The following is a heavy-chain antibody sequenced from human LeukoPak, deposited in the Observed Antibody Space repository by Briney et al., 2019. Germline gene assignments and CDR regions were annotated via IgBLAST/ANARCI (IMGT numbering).Heavy chain of an antibody. CDR3: ARLHPLRRGHYYYYMDV. J-gene: IGHJ6*03. V-gene: IGHV4-34*01. CDR2: INHSGST. D-gene: IGHD4-17*01. Sequence: SETLSLTCAVYGGSFSGYYWNWIRQPPGKGLEWIGEINHSGSTNYNPSPKSRVTISVDTSKNQFSLKLSSVTAADTAVYYCARLHPLRRGHYYYYMDVWGKGTTVTVSS. CDR1: GGSFSGYY.